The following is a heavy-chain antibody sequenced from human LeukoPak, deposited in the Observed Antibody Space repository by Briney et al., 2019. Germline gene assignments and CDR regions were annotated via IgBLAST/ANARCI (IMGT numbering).Heavy chain of an antibody. Sequence: QSGGSLRLSCAASGFTFSSYSMNWVRQAPGKGLEWVSYISSSSSTIYYADSVKGRFTISRDNSKNTLYLQMNSLRAEDTAVYYCARGGPPYYYDSSAENVYYYYMDVWGKGTTVTISS. CDR2: ISSSSSTI. D-gene: IGHD3-22*01. CDR1: GFTFSSYS. V-gene: IGHV3-48*01. CDR3: ARGGPPYYYDSSAENVYYYYMDV. J-gene: IGHJ6*03.